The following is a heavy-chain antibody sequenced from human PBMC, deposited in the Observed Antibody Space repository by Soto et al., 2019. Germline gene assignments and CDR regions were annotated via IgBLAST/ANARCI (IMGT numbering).Heavy chain of an antibody. CDR2: ISAYNGNT. V-gene: IGHV1-18*01. CDR1: GYTFTSYG. Sequence: SVKVSCKASGYTFTSYGISWVRQAPGQGLEWMGWISAYNGNTNYAQKLQGRVTMTTDTSTSTAYMELRSLRSDDTAVYYCARDSVSSTRTAGMDVWGQGTKVNVSS. D-gene: IGHD6-13*01. CDR3: ARDSVSSTRTAGMDV. J-gene: IGHJ6*02.